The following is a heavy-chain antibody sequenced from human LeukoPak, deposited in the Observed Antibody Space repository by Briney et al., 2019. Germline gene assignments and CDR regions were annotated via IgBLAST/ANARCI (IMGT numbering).Heavy chain of an antibody. Sequence: GSVKVSCKVSGYTLTELSMHWVRQAPGKGLEWMGGFDPEDGETIYAQKFQGRVTMTEDTSTDTAYMELSSLRSEDTAVYYCATGRWLVNFNRDYYYYYGMDVWGQGTTVTVSS. V-gene: IGHV1-24*01. J-gene: IGHJ6*02. D-gene: IGHD6-19*01. CDR3: ATGRWLVNFNRDYYYYYGMDV. CDR2: FDPEDGET. CDR1: GYTLTELS.